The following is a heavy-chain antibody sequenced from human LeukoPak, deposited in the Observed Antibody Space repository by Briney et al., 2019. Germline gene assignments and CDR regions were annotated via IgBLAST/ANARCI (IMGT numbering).Heavy chain of an antibody. V-gene: IGHV4-59*11. Sequence: PSETLSLTCTVSGGSISSHYWSWIRQPPGKGLEWIGYIYYSGSTNYNPSLKSRVTISVDTSKNQFSLKLSSVTAADTAVYYCARVYYYDFWSGYYGPYWFDPWGQGTLVTVSS. CDR3: ARVYYYDFWSGYYGPYWFDP. CDR2: IYYSGST. J-gene: IGHJ5*02. CDR1: GGSISSHY. D-gene: IGHD3-3*01.